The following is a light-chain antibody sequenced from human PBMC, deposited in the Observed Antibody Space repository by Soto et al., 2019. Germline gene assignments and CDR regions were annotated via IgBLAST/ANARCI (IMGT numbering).Light chain of an antibody. Sequence: DIPLTQSPSFLSASVGDRVTITCRVSQGINNYLVWYQQKPGNAPQLLIYIASTLQSGVPSRFSGSGSGTQFTLTISSLQPEDSATYYCQQVNRYPYTFGQGTKLEIK. CDR3: QQVNRYPYT. CDR2: IAS. J-gene: IGKJ2*01. CDR1: QGINNY. V-gene: IGKV1-9*01.